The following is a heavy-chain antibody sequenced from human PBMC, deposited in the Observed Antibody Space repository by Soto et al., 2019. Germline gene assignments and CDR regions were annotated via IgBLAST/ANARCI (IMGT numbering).Heavy chain of an antibody. CDR1: GYSFTSYW. Sequence: PGESLKISCKGSGYSFTSYWIGWVRQMPGKGLEWMGIIYPGDSDTRDSPSFRGQVTISADKSISTAYLQWSSLKASDTAMYYCARTPQYYDILTGYPALPGMDVWGQGTTVTVSS. J-gene: IGHJ6*02. CDR2: IYPGDSDT. V-gene: IGHV5-51*01. CDR3: ARTPQYYDILTGYPALPGMDV. D-gene: IGHD3-9*01.